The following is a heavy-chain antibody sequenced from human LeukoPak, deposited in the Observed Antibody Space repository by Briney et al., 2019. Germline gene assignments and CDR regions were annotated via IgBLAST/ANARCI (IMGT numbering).Heavy chain of an antibody. CDR1: GFTFSSYW. V-gene: IGHV3-7*03. D-gene: IGHD5-18*01. J-gene: IGHJ6*04. CDR3: ARVGYRYYYYGMDV. Sequence: GGSLRLSGAASGFTFSSYWMSWVRQAPGKGLEWVADIKQDGSEKYYVDSVKGRFTISRDNAKNSLYLQMNSLRAEDTAVYYCARVGYRYYYYGMDVWGKGTTVTVSS. CDR2: IKQDGSEK.